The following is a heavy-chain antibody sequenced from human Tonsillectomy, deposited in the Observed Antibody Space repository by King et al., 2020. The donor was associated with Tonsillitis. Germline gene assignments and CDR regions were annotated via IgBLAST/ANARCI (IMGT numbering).Heavy chain of an antibody. J-gene: IGHJ3*02. D-gene: IGHD2-2*01. CDR1: GYTFTSYG. CDR3: ARGYCSSTSCLGAAFDI. Sequence: VQLVESGAEVKKPGASAKVSCKSSGYTFTSYGISWVRQPPGQGLEWMGWISAYNGTTNYALKRQGRVTMTTATSTSTAYMELRSLRSDDTAVYYCARGYCSSTSCLGAAFDIWGQGTMVTVSS. CDR2: ISAYNGTT. V-gene: IGHV1-18*01.